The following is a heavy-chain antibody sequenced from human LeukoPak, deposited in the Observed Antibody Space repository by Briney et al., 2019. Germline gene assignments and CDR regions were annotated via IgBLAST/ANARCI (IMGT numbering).Heavy chain of an antibody. CDR1: GGSFSGYY. V-gene: IGHV4-34*01. D-gene: IGHD6-6*01. CDR3: ARARRGIAARPIDY. Sequence: SETLSLTCAVYGGSFSGYYWSWIRQPPGKGLGWIGEINHSGSTNYNPSLKSRVTISVDTSKNQFSLKLSSVTAADTAVYYCARARRGIAARPIDYWGQGTLVTVSS. J-gene: IGHJ4*02. CDR2: INHSGST.